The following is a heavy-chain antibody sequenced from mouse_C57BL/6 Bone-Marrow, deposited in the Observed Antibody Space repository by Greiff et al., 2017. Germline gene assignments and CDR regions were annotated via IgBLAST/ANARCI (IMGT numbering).Heavy chain of an antibody. J-gene: IGHJ4*01. Sequence: EVQGVESGGGLVQPKGSLKLSCAASGFTFNTYAMHWVRQAPGKGLEWVARIRSKISNSATYYAYSVKDRFTISRDDSQSKLYLQMNILKTEDAAMYYYVPSFITDAMGYWGQGTSVTVSS. CDR2: IRSKISNSAT. CDR3: VPSFITDAMGY. CDR1: GFTFNTYA. D-gene: IGHD1-1*01. V-gene: IGHV10-3*01.